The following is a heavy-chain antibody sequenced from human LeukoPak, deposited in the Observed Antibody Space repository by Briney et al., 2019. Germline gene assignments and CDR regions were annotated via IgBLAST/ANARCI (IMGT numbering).Heavy chain of an antibody. CDR3: ARGAIQLWSSNYYFDY. Sequence: SETLSLTCTVSGGSISSSSYYWGWIRQPPGKGLEWIGSIYYSGSTYYNPSLKSRVTISVDTSKNQFSLRLSSVTAADTAVYYCARGAIQLWSSNYYFDYWGQGTLVTVSS. CDR1: GGSISSSSYY. CDR2: IYYSGST. V-gene: IGHV4-39*07. D-gene: IGHD5-18*01. J-gene: IGHJ4*02.